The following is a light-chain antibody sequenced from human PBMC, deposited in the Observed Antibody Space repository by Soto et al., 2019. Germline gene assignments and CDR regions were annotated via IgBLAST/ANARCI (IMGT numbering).Light chain of an antibody. CDR1: NIGSDT. Sequence: SYELTQPHSVSVATAQTGPRITCGRNNIGSDTVHWYQQKPGQAPVVVVYDDSERPSGTPERISGSNSGDTATLTIRRVEAGDEADYYCLVWDSIGDNYVFGSGTKVTVL. CDR3: LVWDSIGDNYV. CDR2: DDS. V-gene: IGLV3-21*02. J-gene: IGLJ1*01.